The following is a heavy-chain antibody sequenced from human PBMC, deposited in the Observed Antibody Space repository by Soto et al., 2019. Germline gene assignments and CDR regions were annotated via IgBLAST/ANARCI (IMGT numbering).Heavy chain of an antibody. V-gene: IGHV4-34*01. Sequence: PSEILSLTCAVYGGSFSGYYWSWIRQPPGKGLEWIGEINHSGSTSYNPSLKSRVTISVDTSKNQFSLKLSSVTAADTAVYYCASTVLRYFEWWSRVPEIDYWGQGTLVTVSS. CDR2: INHSGST. CDR1: GGSFSGYY. D-gene: IGHD3-9*01. CDR3: ASTVLRYFEWWSRVPEIDY. J-gene: IGHJ4*02.